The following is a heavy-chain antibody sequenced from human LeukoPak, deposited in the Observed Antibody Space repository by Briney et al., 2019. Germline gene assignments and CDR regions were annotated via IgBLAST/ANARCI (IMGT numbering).Heavy chain of an antibody. J-gene: IGHJ4*02. CDR3: ARKVPLAYFDY. Sequence: GGSLRLSCADSGFTVSSNYMRWVRQAPGKGLEWVSVIYSGGSTHYADSVKGRFTISRDNSKNTLYLQMNSLRADDTAVYYCARKVPLAYFDYWGQGTLLTVSS. CDR2: IYSGGST. CDR1: GFTVSSNY. V-gene: IGHV3-66*01.